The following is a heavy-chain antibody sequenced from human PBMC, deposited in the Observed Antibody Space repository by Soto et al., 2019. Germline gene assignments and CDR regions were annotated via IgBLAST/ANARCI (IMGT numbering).Heavy chain of an antibody. CDR3: ASSHAGAHITAAVH. J-gene: IGHJ4*02. D-gene: IGHD6-13*01. V-gene: IGHV4-30-2*01. CDR1: GGSISSGGYS. Sequence: QLQLQESGSGLVKPSQTLSLTCAVSGGSISSGGYSWSWIRQPPGKGLEWIGYIYHSGSTYYNPSRKGRVTISVDRAKNQFSLNLRSVTAADTAVYYCASSHAGAHITAAVHWGQGTLVTVSS. CDR2: IYHSGST.